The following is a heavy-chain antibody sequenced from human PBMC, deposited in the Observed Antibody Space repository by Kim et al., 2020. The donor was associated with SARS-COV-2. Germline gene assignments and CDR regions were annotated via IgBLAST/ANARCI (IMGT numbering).Heavy chain of an antibody. CDR2: IYPGDSDT. CDR1: GYGYNSASSW. Sequence: GESLKISCQGSGYGYNSASSWIAWVRQMPGKGLEWMGIIYPGDSDTRYSPSFQGQVTISVEKSINTVYLQWSSLQTSDTAMYYCAASRAIGLTTYFDSWGQGALVTVSS. D-gene: IGHD2-21*01. V-gene: IGHV5-51*01. CDR3: AASRAIGLTTYFDS. J-gene: IGHJ5*01.